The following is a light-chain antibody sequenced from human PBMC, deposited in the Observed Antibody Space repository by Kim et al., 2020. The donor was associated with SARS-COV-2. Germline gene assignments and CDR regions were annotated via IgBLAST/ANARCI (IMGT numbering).Light chain of an antibody. V-gene: IGKV3-20*01. CDR3: QQYGSLPYT. CDR1: QSVSSTY. Sequence: LSPGESATLSCRASQSVSSTYLAWYQQNIGQAPRLLIYGASNRATGIPDRFSGSGSGTDFTLTISRLEPEDFAVYYCQQYGSLPYTFGQGTKLEI. J-gene: IGKJ2*01. CDR2: GAS.